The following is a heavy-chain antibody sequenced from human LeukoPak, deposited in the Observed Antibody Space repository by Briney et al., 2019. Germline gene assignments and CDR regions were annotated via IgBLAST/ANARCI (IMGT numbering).Heavy chain of an antibody. CDR2: INSDGSSP. CDR1: GFTLSSYW. V-gene: IGHV3-74*01. Sequence: PGGSLRPSCAASGFTLSSYWMHWVRQAPGKGLVWVSRINSDGSSPSYADSVKGRFAISRDNAKNTLYLQMNSLRAEDTAVYYCARDPLVRGVSHYFDYWGQGTLVTVSS. CDR3: ARDPLVRGVSHYFDY. D-gene: IGHD3-10*01. J-gene: IGHJ4*02.